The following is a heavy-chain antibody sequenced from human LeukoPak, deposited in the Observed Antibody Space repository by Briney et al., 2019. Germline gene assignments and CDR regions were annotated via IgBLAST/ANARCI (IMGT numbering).Heavy chain of an antibody. CDR1: GYTFTGYY. CDR2: INPNSGGT. D-gene: IGHD1-26*01. CDR3: ASLRRSGSYSAIQY. Sequence: VASVKVSCKASGYTFTGYYMHWVRQAPGQGLEWMGWINPNSGGTNYAQKFQGRVTMTRDTSISTAYMELSRLRSDDTAVYYCASLRRSGSYSAIQYWGQGTLVTASS. V-gene: IGHV1-2*02. J-gene: IGHJ4*02.